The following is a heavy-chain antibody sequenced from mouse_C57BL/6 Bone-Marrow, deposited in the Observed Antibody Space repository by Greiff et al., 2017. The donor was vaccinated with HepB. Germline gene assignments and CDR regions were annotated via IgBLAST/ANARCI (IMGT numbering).Heavy chain of an antibody. CDR3: ARYLVPRYDGYYLDY. Sequence: EVQLVESGGGLVQPGGSLSLSCAASGFTFTDYYMSWVRQPPGKALEWLGFIRNKANGYTTEYSASVKGRFTISRDNSQSILYLQMNALRAEDSATYYCARYLVPRYDGYYLDYWGQGTTLTVSS. J-gene: IGHJ2*01. D-gene: IGHD2-3*01. CDR2: IRNKANGYTT. CDR1: GFTFTDYY. V-gene: IGHV7-3*01.